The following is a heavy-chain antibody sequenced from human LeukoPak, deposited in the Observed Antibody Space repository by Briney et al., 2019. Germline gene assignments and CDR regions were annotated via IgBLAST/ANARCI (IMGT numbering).Heavy chain of an antibody. D-gene: IGHD6-19*01. J-gene: IGHJ4*02. CDR2: IYYSGST. V-gene: IGHV4-39*01. Sequence: SETLSLTCTVSGGSISSSSYYWGWIRQPPGKGLEWIGSIYYSGSTYYNPSLKSRVIISVDTSKNQFSLKLSSVTAADTAVYYCARRSGGVAVAGFFDYWGQGTLVTVSS. CDR1: GGSISSSSYY. CDR3: ARRSGGVAVAGFFDY.